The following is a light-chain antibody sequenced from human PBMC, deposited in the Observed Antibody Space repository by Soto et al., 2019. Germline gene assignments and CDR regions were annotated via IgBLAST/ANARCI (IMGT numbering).Light chain of an antibody. CDR1: QSVSSN. V-gene: IGKV3-15*01. CDR3: QQYNNWLRT. Sequence: VVTQSPAALSVSHTERATRSCRASQSVSSNLAWYQQKPGQAPRLLIYGASTRATGIPARFSGSGSGTEFTLTISSLQSEDFAVDYCQQYNNWLRTFGQGTKVDIK. CDR2: GAS. J-gene: IGKJ1*01.